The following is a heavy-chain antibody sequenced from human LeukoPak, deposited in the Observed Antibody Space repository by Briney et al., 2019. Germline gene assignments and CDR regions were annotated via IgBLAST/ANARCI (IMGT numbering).Heavy chain of an antibody. V-gene: IGHV1-2*02. CDR3: ARELSTMVRGKRGVTEKLVKWFDP. J-gene: IGHJ5*02. CDR2: INPNSGGA. D-gene: IGHD3-10*01. CDR1: GYTFTGYY. Sequence: ASVKVSCKASGYTFTGYYMHWVRQAPGQGLEWMGWINPNSGGANYAQKFQGRVTMTRDMSTSTVYMELSSLRSEDTAVYYCARELSTMVRGKRGVTEKLVKWFDPWGQGTLVIVSS.